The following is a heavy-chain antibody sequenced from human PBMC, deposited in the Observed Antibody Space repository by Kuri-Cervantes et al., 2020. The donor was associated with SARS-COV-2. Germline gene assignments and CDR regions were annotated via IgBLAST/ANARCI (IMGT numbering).Heavy chain of an antibody. D-gene: IGHD2-2*02. CDR2: IYYSGST. V-gene: IGHV4-39*07. CDR3: ARFWEGYCSSTSCYTPRGFDY. CDR1: GGSINSGSYY. Sequence: ESLKISCTVSGGSINSGSYYWGWIRQPPGKGLEWIGSIYYSGSTNYNPSLKSRVTISVDTSKNQFSLKLSFVTAADTAVYYCARFWEGYCSSTSCYTPRGFDYWGQGTLVTVSS. J-gene: IGHJ4*02.